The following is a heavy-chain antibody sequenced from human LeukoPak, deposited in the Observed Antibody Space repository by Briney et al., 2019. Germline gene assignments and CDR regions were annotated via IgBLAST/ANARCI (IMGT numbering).Heavy chain of an antibody. V-gene: IGHV1-18*01. Sequence: XTVSCXXXGYTXXXYGISWVRQAPGQGLEWMGWISAYNGNTNYAQKLQGRVTMTTDTSTSTAYMELRSLRSDDTAVYYCARDLGGGNSAFDPWGQGTLVTVSS. CDR1: GYTXXXYG. D-gene: IGHD4-23*01. CDR3: ARDLGGGNSAFDP. CDR2: ISAYNGNT. J-gene: IGHJ5*02.